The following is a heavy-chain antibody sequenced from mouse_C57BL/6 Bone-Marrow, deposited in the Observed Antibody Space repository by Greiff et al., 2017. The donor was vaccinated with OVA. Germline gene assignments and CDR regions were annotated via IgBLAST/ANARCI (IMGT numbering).Heavy chain of an antibody. CDR1: GYTFTSYW. Sequence: QVQLQQPGAELVKPGASVKMSCKASGYTFTSYWITWVKQRPGQGLAWIGDIYPGGGSTNYHEKFKSKATLTVDTSSSTAYMQLSSLTSEDSAVYYCAREPRYDGYSMDYWGQGTSVTVSS. V-gene: IGHV1-55*01. J-gene: IGHJ4*01. CDR2: IYPGGGST. D-gene: IGHD2-3*01. CDR3: AREPRYDGYSMDY.